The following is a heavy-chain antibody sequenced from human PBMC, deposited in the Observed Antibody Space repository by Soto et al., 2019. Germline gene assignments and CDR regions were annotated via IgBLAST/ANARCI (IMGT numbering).Heavy chain of an antibody. Sequence: EVQLVESGGGLIQPGGSLRLSCAVSGFTVSNNYMSWVRQAPGKGLEGVSVIYSGGYTAYGDSVKGRFTISRDNSKNTLYLKIKSRGAEDPAGFYGGTARGGGGYWGQGTLVTVSS. D-gene: IGHD3-10*01. J-gene: IGHJ4*02. CDR1: GFTVSNNY. V-gene: IGHV3-53*01. CDR3: GTARGGGGY. CDR2: IYSGGYT.